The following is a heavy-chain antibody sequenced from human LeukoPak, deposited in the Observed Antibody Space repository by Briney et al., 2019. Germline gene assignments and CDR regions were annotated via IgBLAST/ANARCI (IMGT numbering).Heavy chain of an antibody. CDR2: IYHSGST. CDR3: ASYTMLGAFDI. Sequence: SETLSLTCTVSGGLISSYYWSWIRQLPGKGLEWIGYIYHSGSTNYNPSLKSRVTISVDTSKNQFSLKLSSVTAADTAVYYCASYTMLGAFDIWGQGTMVTVSS. J-gene: IGHJ3*02. CDR1: GGLISSYY. V-gene: IGHV4-59*01. D-gene: IGHD3-10*01.